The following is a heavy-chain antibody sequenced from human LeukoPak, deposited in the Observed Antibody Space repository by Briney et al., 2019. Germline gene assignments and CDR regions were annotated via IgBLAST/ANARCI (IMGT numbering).Heavy chain of an antibody. Sequence: ASVKVSCKASGYTFTSYYMHWVRQAPGQGLEWMGWISAYNGNTNYAQKLQGRVTMTTDTSTSTAYMELRSLRSDDTAVYYCARDVAVTPDYWGQGTLVTVSS. CDR3: ARDVAVTPDY. CDR1: GYTFTSYY. V-gene: IGHV1-18*04. CDR2: ISAYNGNT. D-gene: IGHD2-15*01. J-gene: IGHJ4*02.